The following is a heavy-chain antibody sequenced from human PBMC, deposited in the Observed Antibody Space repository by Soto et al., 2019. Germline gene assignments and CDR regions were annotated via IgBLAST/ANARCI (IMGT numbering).Heavy chain of an antibody. CDR1: GFSFRSYG. J-gene: IGHJ6*02. D-gene: IGHD3-10*01. Sequence: PGGSLRLSCAASGFSFRSYGMHWVRQAPGKGLEWVAVIWFDGTNKYYADSVKGRFTISRDNSINALYLQMNSLRADDTAVYYCATSGLHLGSYYYGMDVWGQGTPVTVSS. V-gene: IGHV3-33*01. CDR3: ATSGLHLGSYYYGMDV. CDR2: IWFDGTNK.